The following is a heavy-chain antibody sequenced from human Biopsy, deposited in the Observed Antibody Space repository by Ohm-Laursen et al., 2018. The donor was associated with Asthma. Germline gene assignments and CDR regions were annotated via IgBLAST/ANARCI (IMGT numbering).Heavy chain of an antibody. Sequence: SDTLSLTCAVYGGSFSGYYWGWIRQPPGKGLEWIGEINHSGSTNYNPSLKSRVTISVDTSKNQFSLKLSSVTAADTAVYYCARAGQCSSTSCYNPGWFDPWGQGTLVTVSS. J-gene: IGHJ5*02. V-gene: IGHV4-34*01. CDR1: GGSFSGYY. CDR3: ARAGQCSSTSCYNPGWFDP. CDR2: INHSGST. D-gene: IGHD2-2*01.